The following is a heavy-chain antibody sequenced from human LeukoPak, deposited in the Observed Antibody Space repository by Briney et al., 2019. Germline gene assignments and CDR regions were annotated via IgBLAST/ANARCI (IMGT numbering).Heavy chain of an antibody. CDR1: GFTFSSYA. D-gene: IGHD3-16*01. V-gene: IGHV3-7*01. CDR2: IKEDESAK. CDR3: ARAVDVADY. J-gene: IGHJ4*02. Sequence: GGPLRLSCAASGFTFSSYAMHWVRQAPGKGLDWVANIKEDESAKFYADSVRGRFTISRDNAKNSVYLEMNNLRVEDTAVYYCARAVDVADYWGRGTLVTVSS.